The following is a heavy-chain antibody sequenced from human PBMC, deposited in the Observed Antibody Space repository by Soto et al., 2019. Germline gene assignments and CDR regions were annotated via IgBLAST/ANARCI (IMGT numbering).Heavy chain of an antibody. D-gene: IGHD5-12*01. V-gene: IGHV1-69*06. CDR1: GGTFSSYA. Sequence: QVQLVQSGAEVKKPGSSVKVSCKASGGTFSSYAISWVRQAPGQGLEWMGGIIPIFGTANYAQKFQGRVTITADKSTSTADMELSSLRSEDTAVYYCARGQMATTVYYYYGMDVWGQGTTVTVSS. CDR2: IIPIFGTA. CDR3: ARGQMATTVYYYYGMDV. J-gene: IGHJ6*02.